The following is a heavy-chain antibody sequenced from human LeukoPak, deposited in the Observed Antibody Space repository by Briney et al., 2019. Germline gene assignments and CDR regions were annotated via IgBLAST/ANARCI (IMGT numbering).Heavy chain of an antibody. V-gene: IGHV1-2*02. CDR1: GYTFTGYY. J-gene: IGHJ5*02. CDR2: INPNSGGT. Sequence: GASVKVSCKASGYTFTGYYMHWVRQAPGQGLEWMGWINPNSGGTKYAQKFQDRVTMTRDTSISTAYMELSRLRSDDTAVYHCARDYERIIMVRGVPLSPQTVFDPWGQGTLVTVSS. CDR3: ARDYERIIMVRGVPLSPQTVFDP. D-gene: IGHD3-10*01.